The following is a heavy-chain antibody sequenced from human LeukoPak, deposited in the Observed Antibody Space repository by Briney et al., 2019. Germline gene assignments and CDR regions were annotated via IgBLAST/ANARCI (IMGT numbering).Heavy chain of an antibody. CDR1: GYSISSGYY. CDR3: ANSMYYYDSSGYYSGDY. CDR2: IYYSGST. V-gene: IGHV4-38-2*02. J-gene: IGHJ4*02. Sequence: SETLSLTCTVSGYSISSGYYWGWIRQPPGKGLEWIGSIYYSGSTYYNPSLKSRVTISVDTSKNQFSPKLSSVTAADTAVYYCANSMYYYDSSGYYSGDYWGQGTLVTVSS. D-gene: IGHD3-22*01.